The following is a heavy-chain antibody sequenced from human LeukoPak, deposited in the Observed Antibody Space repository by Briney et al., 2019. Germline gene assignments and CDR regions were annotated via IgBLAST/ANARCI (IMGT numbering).Heavy chain of an antibody. CDR2: INHSGST. CDR3: ARAPPNYSYGIFRGYFDY. Sequence: PSETLSLXCAVYGGSFSGYYWSWIRQPPGKELEWIGEINHSGSTNYNPSLKSRVTISVDTSKNQFSLKLSSVTAADTAVYYCARAPPNYSYGIFRGYFDYWGQGTLVTVSS. D-gene: IGHD5-18*01. CDR1: GGSFSGYY. V-gene: IGHV4-34*01. J-gene: IGHJ4*02.